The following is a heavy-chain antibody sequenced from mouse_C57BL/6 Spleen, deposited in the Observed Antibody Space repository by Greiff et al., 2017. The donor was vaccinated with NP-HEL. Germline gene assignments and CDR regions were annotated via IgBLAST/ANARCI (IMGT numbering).Heavy chain of an antibody. J-gene: IGHJ4*01. CDR1: GYSFTGYY. D-gene: IGHD2-4*01. Sequence: VQLQQSGPELVKPGASVKISCKASGYSFTGYYMNWVKQSPEKSLEWIGEINPSTGGTTYNQKFKAKATLTVDKSSSTAYMQLKSLTSEDSAVYYCARYYDYDGAMDYWGQGTSVTVSS. CDR3: ARYYDYDGAMDY. V-gene: IGHV1-42*01. CDR2: INPSTGGT.